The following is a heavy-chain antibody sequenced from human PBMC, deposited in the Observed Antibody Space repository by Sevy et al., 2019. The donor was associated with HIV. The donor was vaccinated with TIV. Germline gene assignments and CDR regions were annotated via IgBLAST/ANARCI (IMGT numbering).Heavy chain of an antibody. CDR3: TSVGYCSGGSCYSGAFDI. CDR2: IRSKANSYAT. V-gene: IGHV3-73*01. D-gene: IGHD2-15*01. J-gene: IGHJ3*02. CDR1: GFTFSGSA. Sequence: GGSLRLSCAASGFTFSGSAMHWVRQASGKGLEWVGRIRSKANSYATAYAASVKGRFTISRDDSKNTAYLQMNSLKTEDTAVYYCTSVGYCSGGSCYSGAFDIWGQGTMVTVSS.